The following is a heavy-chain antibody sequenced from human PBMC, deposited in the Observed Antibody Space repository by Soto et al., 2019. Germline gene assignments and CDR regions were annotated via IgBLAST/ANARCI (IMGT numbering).Heavy chain of an antibody. V-gene: IGHV4-59*01. CDR3: AREVPFDY. Sequence: ETLSLTCTVSGGSISSYYWSWIRQPPGKGLEWIGYIYYSGSTNYNPSLKSRVTISVDTSKNQFSLKLSSVTAADTAVYYCAREVPFDYWGQGTLVTVS. J-gene: IGHJ4*02. CDR2: IYYSGST. CDR1: GGSISSYY. D-gene: IGHD1-1*01.